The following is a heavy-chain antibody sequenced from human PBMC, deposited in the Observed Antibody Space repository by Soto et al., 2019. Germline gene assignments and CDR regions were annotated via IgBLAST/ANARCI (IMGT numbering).Heavy chain of an antibody. J-gene: IGHJ5*02. CDR3: ARTYVPGIAGFDP. D-gene: IGHD1-1*01. Sequence: GGSLRLSCAASGFTFSNYFMHWVRQVPGEGLVWVSRMSGDGKTISYADSVKGRFTISRDNAKNTLYLQMNSLRVEGTAVYYCARTYVPGIAGFDPWGQGTLVTVSS. CDR2: MSGDGKTI. CDR1: GFTFSNYF. V-gene: IGHV3-74*01.